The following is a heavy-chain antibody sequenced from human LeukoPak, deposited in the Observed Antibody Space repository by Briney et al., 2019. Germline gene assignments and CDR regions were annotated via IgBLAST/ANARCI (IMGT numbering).Heavy chain of an antibody. CDR1: GFTFDDYA. J-gene: IGHJ4*02. D-gene: IGHD4-11*01. Sequence: PGGSLRLSCAASGFTFDDYAMHWVRQAPGKGLEWVSLISWDGGSTYYADSVKGRFTISRDNSKNSLYLQMNSLRAEDTALYYCAKATSMTTVTYFDYWGQGTLVTVSS. CDR3: AKATSMTTVTYFDY. V-gene: IGHV3-43D*03. CDR2: ISWDGGST.